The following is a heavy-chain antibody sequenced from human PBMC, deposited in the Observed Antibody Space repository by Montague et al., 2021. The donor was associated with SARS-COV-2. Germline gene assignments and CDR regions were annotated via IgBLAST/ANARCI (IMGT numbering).Heavy chain of an antibody. CDR1: GGAINSGDFY. CDR3: VGDAYNPLDGN. D-gene: IGHD2-21*01. V-gene: IGHV4-61*02. J-gene: IGHJ4*02. CDR2: IYVTGST. Sequence: TLSLTCTVSGGAINSGDFYWSWIRQPAGKGLEWIGRIYVTGSTRYSPSLESRATMSIDTAKGQFSLKLSPVTAADTGVYYCVGDAYNPLDGNWGQGTLVTVSS.